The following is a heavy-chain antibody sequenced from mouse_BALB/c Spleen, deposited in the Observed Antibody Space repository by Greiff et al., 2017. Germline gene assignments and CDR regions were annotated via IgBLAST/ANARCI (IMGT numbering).Heavy chain of an antibody. D-gene: IGHD2-4*01. V-gene: IGHV5-6-5*01. CDR1: GFTFSSYA. CDR3: ARGSTMITTDYAMDY. J-gene: IGHJ4*01. Sequence: DVHLVESGGGLVKPGGSLKLSCAASGFTFSSYAMSWVRQTPEKRLEWVASISSGGSTYYPDSVKGRFTISRDNARNILYLQMSSLRSEETAMYYCARGSTMITTDYAMDYWGQGTSVTVSS. CDR2: ISSGGST.